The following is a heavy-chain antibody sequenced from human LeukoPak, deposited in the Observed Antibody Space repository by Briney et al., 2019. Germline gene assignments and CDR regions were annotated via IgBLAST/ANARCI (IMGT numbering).Heavy chain of an antibody. Sequence: SETLSLTCTVSGGSISSYYWSWIRQPPGKGLEWIGYIYYSGSTNYNPSLKSRVTMSVDTSKNQFSLKLSSVTAADTAVYYCARVFSDSSGYYSPLGMDVWGQGTTVTVSS. D-gene: IGHD3-22*01. J-gene: IGHJ6*02. V-gene: IGHV4-59*12. CDR1: GGSISSYY. CDR3: ARVFSDSSGYYSPLGMDV. CDR2: IYYSGST.